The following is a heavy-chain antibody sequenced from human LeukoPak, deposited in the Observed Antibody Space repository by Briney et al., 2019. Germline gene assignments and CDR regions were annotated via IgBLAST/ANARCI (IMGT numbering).Heavy chain of an antibody. CDR3: ARGSVVRGVIITSGFDY. CDR2: IIPIFGTA. Sequence: SVKVSCKASGGTFSSYAISWVRQAPGQGLEWVGRIIPIFGTANYAQKFQGRVTITADKSTSTAYMELSSLRSEDTAVYYCARGSVVRGVIITSGFDYWGQGTLVTVSS. J-gene: IGHJ4*02. CDR1: GGTFSSYA. D-gene: IGHD3-10*01. V-gene: IGHV1-69*06.